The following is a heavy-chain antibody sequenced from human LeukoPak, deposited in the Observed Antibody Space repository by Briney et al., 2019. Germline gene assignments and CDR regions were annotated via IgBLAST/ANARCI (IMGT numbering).Heavy chain of an antibody. D-gene: IGHD4-17*01. CDR1: GGSISSYY. V-gene: IGHV4-39*07. CDR3: TRDTGTTGEVKFDP. J-gene: IGHJ5*02. Sequence: KPSETLSLTCTVSGGSISSYYWSWIRQPPGKGLEWIGSIYYSGSTYYNPSLKSRVTMSVDTSKSQFSLNLMSVTAADTAVYYCTRDTGTTGEVKFDPWGQGTLVTVSS. CDR2: IYYSGST.